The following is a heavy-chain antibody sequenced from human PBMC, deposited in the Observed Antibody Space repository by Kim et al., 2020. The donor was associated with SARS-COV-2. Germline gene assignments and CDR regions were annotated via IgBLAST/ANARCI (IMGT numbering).Heavy chain of an antibody. Sequence: GGSLRLSCAASGFTFSSYGMHWVRQAPGKGLEWVAVISYDGSNKYYADSVKGRFTISRDNSKNTLYLQMNSLRAEDTAVYYCAKGGPIRTVWFGSPYGDYYFDYWGQGTLVTVSS. CDR2: ISYDGSNK. CDR1: GFTFSSYG. J-gene: IGHJ4*02. CDR3: AKGGPIRTVWFGSPYGDYYFDY. D-gene: IGHD3-10*01. V-gene: IGHV3-30*18.